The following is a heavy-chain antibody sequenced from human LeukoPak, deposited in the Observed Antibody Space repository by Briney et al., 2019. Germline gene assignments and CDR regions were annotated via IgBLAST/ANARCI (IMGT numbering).Heavy chain of an antibody. CDR3: ARDHRGEWYFDL. J-gene: IGHJ2*01. CDR2: IYDIENT. D-gene: IGHD3-16*01. Sequence: PSETLSLTCTVSRGSISSPNWWTWVRQPPGKGLEWIGEIYDIENTNYNPSLLSRLTMSVDKSRNQFSLKLSSVTAADTAVYYCARDHRGEWYFDLWGRGTLVTVSS. V-gene: IGHV4-4*02. CDR1: RGSISSPNW.